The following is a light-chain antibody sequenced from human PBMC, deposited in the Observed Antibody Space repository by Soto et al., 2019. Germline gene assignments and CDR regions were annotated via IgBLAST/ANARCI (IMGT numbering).Light chain of an antibody. J-gene: IGKJ5*01. CDR1: QTISNW. V-gene: IGKV1-5*01. CDR3: QQYHTSSIT. Sequence: DIQMTQSPSTLSASVGDRVTITCRASQTISNWLAWYQQKPGKAPTLLIYDASTLERGVPSRFSGTGSGTEFTLSIYSLQPDDFATYYCQQYHTSSITFGQGTRLEIK. CDR2: DAS.